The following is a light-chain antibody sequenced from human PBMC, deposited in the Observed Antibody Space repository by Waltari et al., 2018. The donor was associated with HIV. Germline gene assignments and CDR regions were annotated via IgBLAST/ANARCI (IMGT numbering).Light chain of an antibody. V-gene: IGLV1-47*01. CDR1: SFNIGSNF. CDR3: AAWDDSLSASYV. Sequence: QSVLTQPPSASGTPGQRVTISCSGSSFNIGSNFVSWYQQLPGTAPKVLIFRDNQRPSGVPDRFTGSKSGASASLAISGLRSEDEADYYCAAWDDSLSASYVFGPGTKVTVL. J-gene: IGLJ1*01. CDR2: RDN.